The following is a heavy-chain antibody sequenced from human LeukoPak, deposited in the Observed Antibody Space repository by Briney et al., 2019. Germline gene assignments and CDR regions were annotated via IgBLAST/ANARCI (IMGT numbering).Heavy chain of an antibody. CDR2: IIPILGIA. V-gene: IGHV1-69*04. J-gene: IGHJ4*02. D-gene: IGHD2-15*01. CDR1: GGTFSSYA. CDR3: ARSRQGYYFDY. Sequence: VASVKVSCKASGGTFSSYAISWVRQAPGQGLEWMGRIIPILGIANYAQKLQGRVTMTTDTSTSTAYMELRSLRSDDTAVYYCARSRQGYYFDYWGQGTLVTVSS.